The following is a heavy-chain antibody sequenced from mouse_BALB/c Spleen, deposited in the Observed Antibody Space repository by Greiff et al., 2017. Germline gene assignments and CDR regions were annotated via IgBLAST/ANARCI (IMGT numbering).Heavy chain of an antibody. Sequence: VHLVESGAELVRPGTSVKVSCKASGYAFTNYLIEWVKQRPGQGLEWIGVINPGSGGTNYNEKFKGKATLTADKSSSTAYMQLSSLTSDDSAVYFCARSGGGKAWFAYWGQGTLVTVSA. CDR2: INPGSGGT. CDR1: GYAFTNYL. CDR3: ARSGGGKAWFAY. D-gene: IGHD2-1*01. V-gene: IGHV1-54*01. J-gene: IGHJ3*01.